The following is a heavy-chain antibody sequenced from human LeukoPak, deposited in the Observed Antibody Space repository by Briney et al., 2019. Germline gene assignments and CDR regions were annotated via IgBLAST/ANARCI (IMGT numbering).Heavy chain of an antibody. CDR1: GFTFSDYY. CDR3: AKDVGGANRYFDY. Sequence: PGGSLRLSCAASGFTFSDYYMSWIRQAPGKGLEWVSYISSSGSTIYYADSVKGRFTIPRDNSKNSLYLQMNSLRTEDTALYYCAKDVGGANRYFDYWGQGTLVTVSS. CDR2: ISSSGSTI. V-gene: IGHV3-11*01. J-gene: IGHJ4*02. D-gene: IGHD1-26*01.